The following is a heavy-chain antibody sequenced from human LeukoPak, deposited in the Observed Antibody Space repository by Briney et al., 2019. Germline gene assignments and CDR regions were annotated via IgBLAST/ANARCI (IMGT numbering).Heavy chain of an antibody. CDR3: ARSPSGYDYYFDY. D-gene: IGHD5-12*01. J-gene: IGHJ4*02. V-gene: IGHV4-30-2*01. CDR1: GGSISSGGYS. Sequence: PSETLSLTCAVSGGSISSGGYSWSWIRQPPGKGLEWIGYIYHSGSTCYNPSLKSRVTISVDRSKNQFSLKLSSVTAADTAVYYCARSPSGYDYYFDYWGQGTLVTVSS. CDR2: IYHSGST.